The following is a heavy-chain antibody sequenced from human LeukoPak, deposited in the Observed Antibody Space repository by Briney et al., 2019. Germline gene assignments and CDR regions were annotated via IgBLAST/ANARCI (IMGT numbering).Heavy chain of an antibody. D-gene: IGHD2-15*01. J-gene: IGHJ6*02. CDR2: INPILGIA. V-gene: IGHV1-69*04. CDR1: GGTFSSYV. CDR3: ARGQGGELVDYYYGMDV. Sequence: SVTVSCKASGGTFSSYVINWVRQAPGQGLEWMGRINPILGIANYAQRFQGRVTIIADKSTSTAYMEMSSLRSEDTAVYYCARGQGGELVDYYYGMDVWGQGTTVTVSS.